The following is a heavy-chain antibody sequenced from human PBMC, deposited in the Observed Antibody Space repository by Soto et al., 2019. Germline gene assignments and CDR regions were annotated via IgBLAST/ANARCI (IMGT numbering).Heavy chain of an antibody. V-gene: IGHV1-2*02. Sequence: ASVKVSCKASGYTFTGYYMHWVRQAPGQGLEWMGWINPNSGGTNYAQKFQGRVTMTRDTSISTAYMELSRLRSDDTAVYYCARDRQLRYLFEYWGQGTLVTVSS. CDR1: GYTFTGYY. CDR2: INPNSGGT. J-gene: IGHJ4*02. D-gene: IGHD6-6*01. CDR3: ARDRQLRYLFEY.